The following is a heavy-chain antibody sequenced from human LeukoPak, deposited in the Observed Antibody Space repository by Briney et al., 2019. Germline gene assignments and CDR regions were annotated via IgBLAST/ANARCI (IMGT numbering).Heavy chain of an antibody. Sequence: GGSLRLSCAASGFTFSSYGMHWVRQAPGKGLEWVAFIRYDEASKYYADSVKGRFTISRDNSKNTLYLQMNSLRAEDTAVHYCAPRLTSGSYYNNFDYWGQGTLVTVSS. V-gene: IGHV3-30*02. CDR3: APRLTSGSYYNNFDY. CDR1: GFTFSSYG. CDR2: IRYDEASK. J-gene: IGHJ4*02. D-gene: IGHD3-10*01.